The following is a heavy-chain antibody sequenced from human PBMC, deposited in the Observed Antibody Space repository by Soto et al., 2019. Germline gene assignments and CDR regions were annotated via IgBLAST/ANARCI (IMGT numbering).Heavy chain of an antibody. CDR1: GFTFEDYA. Sequence: PVGSLRLSCAASGFTFEDYAMYWVRQAPGKGLEWVSGISWNGGNIGYADSVKGRFTISRDNAKDSLYLQMNSLRAEDTALYYCAKSSTGYTYGSNNFDYWGQGTLVTVSS. CDR3: AKSSTGYTYGSNNFDY. CDR2: ISWNGGNI. J-gene: IGHJ4*02. V-gene: IGHV3-9*01. D-gene: IGHD5-18*01.